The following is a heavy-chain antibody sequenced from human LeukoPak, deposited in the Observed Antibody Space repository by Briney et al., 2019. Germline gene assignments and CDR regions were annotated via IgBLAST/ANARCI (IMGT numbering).Heavy chain of an antibody. Sequence: GESLKISCKASGXSFSNYWIGWVRQMPGKGLEWMGIIYPSDSDTRYSPSFQGQVTISADKSISTAYLQWSSLKASDTAMYYCARPSNSGYDFWGQGALVTVSS. J-gene: IGHJ4*02. CDR2: IYPSDSDT. V-gene: IGHV5-51*01. CDR3: ARPSNSGYDF. CDR1: GXSFSNYW. D-gene: IGHD5-12*01.